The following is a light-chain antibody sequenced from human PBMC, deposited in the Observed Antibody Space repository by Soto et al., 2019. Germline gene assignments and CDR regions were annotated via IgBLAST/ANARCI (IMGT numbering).Light chain of an antibody. V-gene: IGLV2-11*01. CDR2: DVK. J-gene: IGLJ1*01. CDR1: SSDVGGYNY. CDR3: YSYAGSYTVV. Sequence: QSALTQPRSVSGSPGQSVTISCTGTSSDVGGYNYVTWYQQHPGRAPKVMIYDVKTRPSGVPDRFSGSKSGNTASLTISERQAEDEADYYCYSYAGSYTVVFGTGTKVTVL.